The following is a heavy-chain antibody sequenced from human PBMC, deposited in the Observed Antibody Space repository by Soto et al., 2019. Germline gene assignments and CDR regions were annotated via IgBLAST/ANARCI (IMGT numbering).Heavy chain of an antibody. CDR3: ARDSSGYYWFDP. CDR1: GFSISSGYF. J-gene: IGHJ5*02. D-gene: IGHD3-22*01. CDR2: TYPSGTT. V-gene: IGHV4-38-2*02. Sequence: SETLSLTCAVSGFSISSGYFWGWMRQPPGKGQGWPGSTYPSGTTYYNPFDRRRAATSVATSKHQSSMKMSSATAADTAVYYCARDSSGYYWFDPWGQGTLVTVSS.